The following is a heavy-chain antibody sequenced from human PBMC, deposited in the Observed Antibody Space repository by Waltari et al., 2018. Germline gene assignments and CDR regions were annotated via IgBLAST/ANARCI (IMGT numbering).Heavy chain of an antibody. CDR2: IDTSSTSK. CDR3: ARWRWHQSELDS. J-gene: IGHJ4*02. CDR1: GFTLTSYS. D-gene: IGHD1-26*01. Sequence: EVQLVESGGGLVQPGGSLRLACAASGFTLTSYSMNWVRQAPGKGLEWVSSIDTSSTSKYYADSVKGRFTVSRDNAKNSMYLEMDSLRAEDTAVYYCARWRWHQSELDSWGQGTLVTVSS. V-gene: IGHV3-21*01.